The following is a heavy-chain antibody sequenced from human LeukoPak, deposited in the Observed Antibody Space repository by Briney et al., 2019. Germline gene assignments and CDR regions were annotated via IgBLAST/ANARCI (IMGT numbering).Heavy chain of an antibody. V-gene: IGHV4-59*01. Sequence: SETLSLTCTVSGGSISSYYWSWIRQPPGKGLEWIGYIYYSGSTNYNPSLKCRVTISVDTSKNQFSLKLSSVTAADTAVYYCAREAFSGSYTPRFDYWGQGTLVTVSS. CDR2: IYYSGST. CDR1: GGSISSYY. J-gene: IGHJ4*02. CDR3: AREAFSGSYTPRFDY. D-gene: IGHD1-26*01.